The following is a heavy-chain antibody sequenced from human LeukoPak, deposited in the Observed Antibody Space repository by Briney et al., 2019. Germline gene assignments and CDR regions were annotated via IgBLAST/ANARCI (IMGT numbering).Heavy chain of an antibody. CDR3: AREAGYTNTWYLS. CDR2: IYYSGST. CDR1: GGSISSSSYY. V-gene: IGHV4-39*02. D-gene: IGHD6-13*01. J-gene: IGHJ4*02. Sequence: PSEALSLTCTVSGGSISSSSYYWGWIRQPPGKGLEWIGSIYYSGSTYYNPSLKSRVTISVDTSKNQFSLKLSSVTAADTAVYYCAREAGYTNTWYLSWGQGTLVTVSS.